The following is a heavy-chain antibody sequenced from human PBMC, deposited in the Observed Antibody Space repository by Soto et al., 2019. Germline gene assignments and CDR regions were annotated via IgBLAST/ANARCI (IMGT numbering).Heavy chain of an antibody. CDR3: ARDRGYGSGSRGFDP. Sequence: SETLSLTCTVSGGSISSYYWSWIRQPPGKGLEWIGYIYYSGSTNYNPSLKSRVTISVDTSKNQFSLKLSSVTAADTAVYYCARDRGYGSGSRGFDPWGQGTRVTVS. J-gene: IGHJ5*02. D-gene: IGHD3-10*01. V-gene: IGHV4-59*01. CDR1: GGSISSYY. CDR2: IYYSGST.